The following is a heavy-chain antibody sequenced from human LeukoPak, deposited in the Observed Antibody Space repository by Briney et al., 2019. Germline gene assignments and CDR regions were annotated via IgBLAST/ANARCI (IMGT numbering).Heavy chain of an antibody. J-gene: IGHJ4*02. Sequence: GGSLRLSCAASGFTCSSYSMNWVRQAPGKGLEWVSSISSSSSLIYYADSVKGRFTISRDNAKNSLYLQMNSLRAEDTAVYYCARDRKDGYYYDSSGYYYPLDYWGQGTLVTVSS. CDR3: ARDRKDGYYYDSSGYYYPLDY. CDR2: ISSSSSLI. V-gene: IGHV3-21*01. D-gene: IGHD3-22*01. CDR1: GFTCSSYS.